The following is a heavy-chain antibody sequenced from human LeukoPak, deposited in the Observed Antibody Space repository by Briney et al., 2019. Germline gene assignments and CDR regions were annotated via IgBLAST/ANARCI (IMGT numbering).Heavy chain of an antibody. J-gene: IGHJ6*03. CDR3: ARWSGSVTARNYYYYYMDV. Sequence: PSETLSLTCTVSGGSVRRGNYYWTWIRQPAGSGLEWIGRIYTSGTTDYNPSLRTRVTISVDASRNQFSLNLSSVTAADTAVYYCARWSGSVTARNYYYYYMDVWGEGTTVTVSS. D-gene: IGHD6-6*01. CDR2: IYTSGTT. CDR1: GGSVRRGNYY. V-gene: IGHV4-61*02.